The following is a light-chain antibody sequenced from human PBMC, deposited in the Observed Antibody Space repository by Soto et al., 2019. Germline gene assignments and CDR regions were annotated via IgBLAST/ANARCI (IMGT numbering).Light chain of an antibody. CDR1: QSFSSSY. Sequence: EIVLTQSPGTLSLPPGERATLSCRASQSFSSSYLAWYQQKPGQAPRLLIYGASSRATGIPDRFSGSGSGTDFTLTISRLEPEDFAVYYCQQYGSSPPITFGQGTRLEIK. CDR2: GAS. V-gene: IGKV3-20*01. CDR3: QQYGSSPPIT. J-gene: IGKJ5*01.